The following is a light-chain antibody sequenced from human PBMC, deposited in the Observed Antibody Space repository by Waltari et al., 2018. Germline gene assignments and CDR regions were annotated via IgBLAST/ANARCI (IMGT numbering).Light chain of an antibody. CDR1: SSDVGGYNY. Sequence: QSALTQPASVSGSPGQSITLSCTGTSSDVGGYNYVSWYQQHPGKVPKLLIFDVSNRPSGVSNRFSGSKSGNTASLTISGLQAEDESDYYCCSFTSRSTWVFGGGTKLTVL. J-gene: IGLJ3*02. CDR3: CSFTSRSTWV. CDR2: DVS. V-gene: IGLV2-14*01.